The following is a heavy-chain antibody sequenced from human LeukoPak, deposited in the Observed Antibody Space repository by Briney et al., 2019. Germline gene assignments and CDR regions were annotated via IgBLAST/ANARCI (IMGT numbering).Heavy chain of an antibody. D-gene: IGHD3-10*01. CDR1: GGSFSGYY. V-gene: IGHV4-34*01. J-gene: IGHJ6*03. CDR3: ARRTTMVRGVTTLYYYYYYMDV. Sequence: SETLSLTCAVYGGSFSGYYWSWIRQPPGKGLEWIGEINHSGSTNYNPSLKSRVTISVDTSKNQFSLKLSSVTAAETAVYCCARRTTMVRGVTTLYYYYYYMDVWGKGTTVTISS. CDR2: INHSGST.